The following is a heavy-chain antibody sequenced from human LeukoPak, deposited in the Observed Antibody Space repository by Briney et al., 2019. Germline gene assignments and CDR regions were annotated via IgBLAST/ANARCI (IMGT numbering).Heavy chain of an antibody. CDR3: ARETAVVRVAFDI. CDR2: IYYSGST. CDR1: GGSISSYY. Sequence: PSETLSLTCTVSGGSISSYYWSWIRQPPGKGLEWIGYIYYSGSTNYNPSLKSRVTISVDTSKNQFSLKLSSVTAADTAVYYCARETAVVRVAFDIWGQGTMVTVSS. D-gene: IGHD6-19*01. V-gene: IGHV4-59*12. J-gene: IGHJ3*02.